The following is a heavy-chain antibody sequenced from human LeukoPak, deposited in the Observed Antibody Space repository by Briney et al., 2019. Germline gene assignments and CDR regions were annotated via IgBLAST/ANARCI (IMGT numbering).Heavy chain of an antibody. CDR2: ISAYNGNT. D-gene: IGHD1-26*01. CDR3: ARGEWSYDDFDY. V-gene: IGHV1-18*04. J-gene: IGHJ4*02. Sequence: GASVQESCKASGYTFTSYGISWVRQAPGQGLEWMGWISAYNGNTNYAQRLQGRVTMTTDTSTSTASMELRSLRSDDTAVYYCARGEWSYDDFDYWGRGTLVTVYS. CDR1: GYTFTSYG.